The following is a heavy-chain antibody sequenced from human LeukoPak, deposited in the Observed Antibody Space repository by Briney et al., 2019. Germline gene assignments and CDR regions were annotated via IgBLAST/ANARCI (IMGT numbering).Heavy chain of an antibody. CDR3: ARRHPGIVHTPYYYYGMDV. Sequence: ASVKVSCKASGYTFTSYDINWVRQATGQGLEWMGWMNPNSGNTGYAQKFQGRVTMTRNTSISTAYMELSSLRSEDTAVYYCARRHPGIVHTPYYYYGMDVWGQGTTVTVSS. D-gene: IGHD2-15*01. CDR2: MNPNSGNT. CDR1: GYTFTSYD. J-gene: IGHJ6*02. V-gene: IGHV1-8*01.